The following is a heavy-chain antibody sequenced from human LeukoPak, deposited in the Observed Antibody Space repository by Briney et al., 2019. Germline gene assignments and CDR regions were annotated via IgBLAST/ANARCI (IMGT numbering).Heavy chain of an antibody. CDR1: GFTVSSNY. J-gene: IGHJ4*02. CDR2: IYSGGGT. Sequence: GGSLRLSCAASGFTVSSNYMSWVRQAPGKGLEWVSVIYSGGGTYYADSVKGRFTISRDNSKNTLFLQMDSPRAEDTAVYYCARGRPGYYFDYWGQGTLVTVSS. V-gene: IGHV3-53*01. D-gene: IGHD6-13*01. CDR3: ARGRPGYYFDY.